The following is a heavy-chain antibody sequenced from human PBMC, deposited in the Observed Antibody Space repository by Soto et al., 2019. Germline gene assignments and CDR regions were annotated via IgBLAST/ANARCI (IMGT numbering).Heavy chain of an antibody. CDR3: ARESLPGDYYYYYGMDV. J-gene: IGHJ6*02. Sequence: GGSLRLSCAASGFTFSSYAMSWVRQAPGKGLEWVSAISGSGGSTYYADSVKGRFTISRDNAKNSLYLQMNSLRAEDTAVYYCARESLPGDYYYYYGMDVWGQGTTVTVSS. V-gene: IGHV3-23*01. CDR1: GFTFSSYA. CDR2: ISGSGGST. D-gene: IGHD7-27*01.